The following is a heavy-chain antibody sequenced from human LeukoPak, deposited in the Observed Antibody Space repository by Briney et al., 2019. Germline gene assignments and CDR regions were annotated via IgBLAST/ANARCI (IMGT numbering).Heavy chain of an antibody. D-gene: IGHD1-1*01. Sequence: PGGSLRLSCAASGFNVSSNYMSWVRQAPGKGLEWVSVIYSGGSTYYADSVKGRFTISRDNSKNTLYLQMNSLRAEDTAVYYCARGLNDGFGSYMDVWGKGTTVTVSS. J-gene: IGHJ6*03. CDR1: GFNVSSNY. CDR3: ARGLNDGFGSYMDV. CDR2: IYSGGST. V-gene: IGHV3-53*01.